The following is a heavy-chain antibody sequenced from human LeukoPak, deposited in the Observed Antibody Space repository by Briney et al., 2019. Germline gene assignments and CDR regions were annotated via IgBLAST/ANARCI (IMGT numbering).Heavy chain of an antibody. D-gene: IGHD3-22*01. V-gene: IGHV1-18*01. J-gene: IGHJ4*02. CDR2: ISAYNGNT. CDR1: GYTFTSYG. Sequence: ASVKVSCKASGYTFTSYGISWVRQAPGQGLEWMGWISAYNGNTNYAQKLQGRVTMTTDTSTSTAYMELRSLRSDDTAVYYCARGYPVNYYDSSGYYQDEYYLDYWGQGTLVTVSS. CDR3: ARGYPVNYYDSSGYYQDEYYLDY.